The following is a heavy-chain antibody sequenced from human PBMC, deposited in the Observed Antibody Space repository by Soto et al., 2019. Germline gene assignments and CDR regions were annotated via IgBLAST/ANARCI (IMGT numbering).Heavy chain of an antibody. CDR1: GGSFSGYY. J-gene: IGHJ4*02. D-gene: IGHD5-18*01. CDR2: INHSGST. Sequence: PSETLSLTCAVYGGSFSGYYWSWIRQPPGKGLEWIGEINHSGSTNYNPCLKSRVTISVDTSKNQFSLKLSSVTAADMAVYYCARGYGYSYPFPDYWGQGSLVTVSS. V-gene: IGHV4-34*01. CDR3: ARGYGYSYPFPDY.